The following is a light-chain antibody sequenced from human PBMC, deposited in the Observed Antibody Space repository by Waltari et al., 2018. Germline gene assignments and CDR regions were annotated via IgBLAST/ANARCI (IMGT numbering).Light chain of an antibody. CDR2: DAS. CDR3: QQRSNWPIT. V-gene: IGKV3-11*01. CDR1: QRVNTY. Sequence: EIVLTQSPATLSLSPGARATLSCRASQRVNTYLAWYQQKLGQSPRLLIYDASKMATGIPASFRGSGSGTDFTLTSSSLEPDDFALYYCQQRSNWPITFGQGTRLEI. J-gene: IGKJ5*01.